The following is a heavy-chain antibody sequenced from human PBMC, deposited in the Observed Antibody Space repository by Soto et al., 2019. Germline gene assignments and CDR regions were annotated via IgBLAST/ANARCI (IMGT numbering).Heavy chain of an antibody. CDR1: GFNFGLYA. CDR2: ISSTTNYI. V-gene: IGHV3-48*04. J-gene: IGHJ4*02. CDR3: ARESEDLTSNFDY. Sequence: EAQLWESGGHSVQPGGSLRLSCAASGFNFGLYAMTWVRQAPGKRLEWVSEISSTTNYIYYGDSMKGRFTISRDNAKNSLYLEMNSLRAEDTAVYYCARESEDLTSNFDYWGQGTLVTVSS.